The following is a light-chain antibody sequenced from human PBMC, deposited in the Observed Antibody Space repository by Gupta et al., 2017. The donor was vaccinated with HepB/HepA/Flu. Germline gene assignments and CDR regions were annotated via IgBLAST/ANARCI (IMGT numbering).Light chain of an antibody. CDR2: GKD. V-gene: IGLV3-19*01. CDR1: SLRSYY. CDR3: TSRDTSGNLVG. Sequence: SSELTQNPAVPVALGQTVRITCQGGSLRSYYASWYQQKPGPAPVLVIYGKDNRPSGIPDRFSGSSSGTTASLTINGAQAEDEADYYCTSRDTSGNLVGFGGGTKLTVL. J-gene: IGLJ2*01.